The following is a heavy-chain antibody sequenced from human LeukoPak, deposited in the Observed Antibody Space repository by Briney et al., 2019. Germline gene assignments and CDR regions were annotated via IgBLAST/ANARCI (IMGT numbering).Heavy chain of an antibody. V-gene: IGHV5-51*01. Sequence: GESLKISCKGSGYSFTSYWIAWVRQMPGKGLEWMGIIYPGDSDTRYSPSFQGQVTISADKSISTAYLQWSSLKASDTAMYYCSRPMEMATITSLNYWGQGTLVTVSS. CDR1: GYSFTSYW. CDR3: SRPMEMATITSLNY. J-gene: IGHJ4*02. CDR2: IYPGDSDT. D-gene: IGHD5-24*01.